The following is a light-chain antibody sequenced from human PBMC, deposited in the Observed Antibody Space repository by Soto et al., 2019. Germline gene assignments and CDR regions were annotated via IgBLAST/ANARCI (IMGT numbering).Light chain of an antibody. CDR2: DAS. CDR3: QRRSNWPGT. J-gene: IGKJ2*01. V-gene: IGKV3-11*01. Sequence: EIVLTQSPATLSLSPGERATLSCRASQSVSSYLAWYQQKPGQAPRLLIYDASNRATGIPARFSGSGSGTDFTLTISSLEPEDFAVYYCQRRSNWPGTFGQGTKLEI. CDR1: QSVSSY.